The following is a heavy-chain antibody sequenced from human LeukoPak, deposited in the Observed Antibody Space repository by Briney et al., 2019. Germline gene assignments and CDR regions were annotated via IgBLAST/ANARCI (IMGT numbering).Heavy chain of an antibody. Sequence: SETLSLTCAVYGGSFSGYYWGWIRQPPGKGLEGIGSIYYSGNTYYNASLKSQVSISIDMSKNQFSLKLTSVTAADTAVYYCARQTGSGLFILPGGQGTLVTVSS. CDR1: GGSFSGYY. J-gene: IGHJ4*02. D-gene: IGHD3-10*01. CDR3: ARQTGSGLFILP. V-gene: IGHV4-39*01. CDR2: IYYSGNT.